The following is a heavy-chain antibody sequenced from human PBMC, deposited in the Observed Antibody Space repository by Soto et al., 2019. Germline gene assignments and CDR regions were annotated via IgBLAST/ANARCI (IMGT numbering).Heavy chain of an antibody. CDR1: GFPFRRHG. CDR3: AKDVWNDVPATDGFDV. V-gene: IGHV3-30*18. D-gene: IGHD1-1*01. J-gene: IGHJ3*01. CDR2: ISYDGIQK. Sequence: GGSLRLSCAASGFPFRRHGMHWVRQAPGKGLEWLTIISYDGIQKFYTESVKGRFTITRDNSKNMVFLQMNSLRAEDTAVYYCAKDVWNDVPATDGFDVWGQGTMVTVSS.